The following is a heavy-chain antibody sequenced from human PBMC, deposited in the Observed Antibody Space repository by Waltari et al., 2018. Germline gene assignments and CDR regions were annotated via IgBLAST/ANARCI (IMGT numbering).Heavy chain of an antibody. Sequence: QVQLVQSGAEVKKPGASVKVSCKASGYTFTSYGINWVRQAPGQGLEWMGWISAYNGYTNYAQKVQGRVTMTTDTSTSTAYMEPRSLRSDDTAVYYCARVGDDFWSGYFDYWGQGTLVTVSS. CDR2: ISAYNGYT. CDR1: GYTFTSYG. V-gene: IGHV1-18*04. J-gene: IGHJ4*02. CDR3: ARVGDDFWSGYFDY. D-gene: IGHD3-3*01.